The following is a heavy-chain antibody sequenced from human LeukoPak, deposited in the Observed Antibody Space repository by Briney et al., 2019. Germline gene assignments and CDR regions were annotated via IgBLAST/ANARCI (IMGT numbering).Heavy chain of an antibody. D-gene: IGHD1-26*01. Sequence: SETLSLTCAVSGGSISSYYWNWVRQPPGKGLEWIGYIYYSGSTNYNPSLKSRVTISVDTSKNQCSLKLSSVTAADTAVYYCARGSPNIGGATTAFDYWGQGTLVTVSS. V-gene: IGHV4-59*01. J-gene: IGHJ4*02. CDR2: IYYSGST. CDR3: ARGSPNIGGATTAFDY. CDR1: GGSISSYY.